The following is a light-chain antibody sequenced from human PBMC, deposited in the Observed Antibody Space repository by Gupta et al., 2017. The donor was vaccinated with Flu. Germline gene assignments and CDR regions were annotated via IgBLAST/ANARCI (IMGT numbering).Light chain of an antibody. J-gene: IGLJ1*01. CDR1: NISYRS. CDR2: DDS. CDR3: QVWDPISGHLV. Sequence: SFVLTQPPSVSVAPGKTARLTCGGDNISYRSVHWYQRKPGQAPVRVVFDDSARPSGIPERFSGSNSDNTAALTISRVEAGDEADFYCQVWDPISGHLVFGPGTKVTVL. V-gene: IGLV3-21*03.